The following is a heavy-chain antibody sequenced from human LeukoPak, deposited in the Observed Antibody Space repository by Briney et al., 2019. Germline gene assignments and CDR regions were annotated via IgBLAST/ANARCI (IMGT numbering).Heavy chain of an antibody. J-gene: IGHJ3*01. CDR1: GFTVSGFY. D-gene: IGHD3-22*01. V-gene: IGHV3-53*01. CDR3: ARGVFDSGAYSHGAFDV. Sequence: GGSLRLSCAASGFTVSGFYLHWVRQAPGKGLEWVSGTYSAEASYYADSVRGRFTISRDNSRNTVSLEMNNLGAEDTAVYYCARGVFDSGAYSHGAFDVWGRGTMVTVSS. CDR2: TYSAEAS.